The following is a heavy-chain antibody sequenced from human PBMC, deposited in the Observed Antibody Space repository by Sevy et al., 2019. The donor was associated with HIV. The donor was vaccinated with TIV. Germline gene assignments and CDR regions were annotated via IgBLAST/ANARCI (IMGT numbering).Heavy chain of an antibody. CDR3: ARVLPNFDFWRGIPGGMDV. CDR2: IKQDGSEK. V-gene: IGHV3-7*01. Sequence: GGSLRLSCAASGFTFSSYWMSWVRQAPGKGLEWVANIKQDGSEKYYVDSVKARFTISRDNAKNSLYLQMNSLRAEDTAVYYCARVLPNFDFWRGIPGGMDVWGQGTTVTVSS. J-gene: IGHJ6*02. CDR1: GFTFSSYW. D-gene: IGHD3-3*01.